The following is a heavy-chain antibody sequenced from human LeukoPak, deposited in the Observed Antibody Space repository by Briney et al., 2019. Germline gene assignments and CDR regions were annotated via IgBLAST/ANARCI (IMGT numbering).Heavy chain of an antibody. Sequence: SETLSLTCTVSGGSISSSSYYWSWIRQPPGKGLEWIGYIYYSGSTNYNPSLKSRVTISVDTSKNQISLKLSSVTAADTAVYYCARDLAFDGSGSYYVNWGQGTLVTVSS. CDR3: ARDLAFDGSGSYYVN. CDR2: IYYSGST. D-gene: IGHD3-10*01. J-gene: IGHJ4*02. V-gene: IGHV4-61*01. CDR1: GGSISSSSYY.